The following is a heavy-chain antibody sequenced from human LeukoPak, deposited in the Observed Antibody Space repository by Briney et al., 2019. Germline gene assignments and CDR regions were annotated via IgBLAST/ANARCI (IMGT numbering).Heavy chain of an antibody. CDR3: ARAVNGGSSFDY. V-gene: IGHV3-66*02. CDR2: IYSGGST. CDR1: GFTASSNY. J-gene: IGHJ4*02. Sequence: PGGSLRLSCAASGFTASSNYMSWVRQAPGKGLEWVSVIYSGGSTYYADSVKGRFTISRDNSKNTLYLQMNSLRAEDTAVYYCARAVNGGSSFDYWGQGTLVTVSS. D-gene: IGHD2-8*01.